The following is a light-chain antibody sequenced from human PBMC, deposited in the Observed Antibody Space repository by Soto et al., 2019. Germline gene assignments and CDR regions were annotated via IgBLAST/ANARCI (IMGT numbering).Light chain of an antibody. CDR2: GAS. V-gene: IGKV3-20*01. J-gene: IGKJ5*01. Sequence: EIVITQSPATLSVSPGEGATLSCRASQSVSSKLAWYQQKPGQAPRLLIYGASSRATGIPDRFSGSGSGTDFPPPISRLEPEDFAVYYCQQYGSSPITFGQGTRLEI. CDR3: QQYGSSPIT. CDR1: QSVSSK.